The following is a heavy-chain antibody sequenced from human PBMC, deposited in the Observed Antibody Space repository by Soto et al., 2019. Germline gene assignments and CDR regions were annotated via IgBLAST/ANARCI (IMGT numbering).Heavy chain of an antibody. Sequence: QDQLVQSGAEVKKPGASVKVSCKASVFTSSGISWVRQAPGQRLEWMGWISTHNGNTIYAQKFQGRVIMTMDTSTTTVYMESRSLRTDDTAVYLCAREGILGLFDAYDLWGQGTMVTVSS. V-gene: IGHV1-18*04. CDR3: AREGILGLFDAYDL. CDR1: VFTSSG. CDR2: ISTHNGNT. D-gene: IGHD3-3*01. J-gene: IGHJ3*01.